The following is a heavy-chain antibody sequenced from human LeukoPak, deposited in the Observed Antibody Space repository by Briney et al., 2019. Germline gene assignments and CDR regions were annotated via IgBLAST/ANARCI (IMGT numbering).Heavy chain of an antibody. CDR3: ARARRGYSYGYTFLDY. D-gene: IGHD5-18*01. CDR1: GGSITGTGYY. J-gene: IGHJ4*02. CDR2: VYYSGSS. Sequence: SETLSLTCDVSGGSITGTGYYWAWIRQPPGKGLEWIGSVYYSGSSYYSPSLKSRVTIPVDTSKNQFSLKLSSVTAADTAVYYCARARRGYSYGYTFLDYWGQGTLVTVSS. V-gene: IGHV4-39*01.